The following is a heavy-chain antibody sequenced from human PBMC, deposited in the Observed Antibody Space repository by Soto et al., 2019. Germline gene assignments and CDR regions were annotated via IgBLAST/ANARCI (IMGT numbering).Heavy chain of an antibody. J-gene: IGHJ6*02. CDR1: GFTFSSYA. D-gene: IGHD6-19*01. V-gene: IGHV3-23*01. CDR2: ISGSGGST. Sequence: GGSVRLSCAASGFTFSSYAMSWVRQAPGKGLEWVSAISGSGGSTYYADSVKGRFTISRDNSKNTLYLQMNSLRAEDTAVYYCAKDSAPGGEAVAGTRFYYYGMDVWGQGTTVTVSS. CDR3: AKDSAPGGEAVAGTRFYYYGMDV.